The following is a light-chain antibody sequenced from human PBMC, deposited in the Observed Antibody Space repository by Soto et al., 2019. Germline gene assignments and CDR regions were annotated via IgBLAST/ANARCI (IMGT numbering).Light chain of an antibody. J-gene: IGKJ1*01. CDR2: GAS. CDR3: LQHNNRWT. CDR1: QSVSVN. Sequence: EILLTQSPGTLSLSPGERATLSCGASQSVSVNSLAWYKQKPGHAPRLLIYGASSRATGVPVRLSGSGSGTEFTLTINSLPSEDFAVYYCLQHNNRWTFGHGTKVDIK. V-gene: IGKV3-15*01.